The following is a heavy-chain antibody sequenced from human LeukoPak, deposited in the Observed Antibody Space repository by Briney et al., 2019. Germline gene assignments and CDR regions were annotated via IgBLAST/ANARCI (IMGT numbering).Heavy chain of an antibody. CDR2: ISGSGGST. D-gene: IGHD6-19*01. CDR3: AKDRQKYSSGWSPFDY. J-gene: IGHJ4*02. CDR1: GFTFSSYA. Sequence: GGSLRLSCAASGFTFSSYAMSWVRQAPGKGLEWGSAISGSGGSTYYADSVKGRFTISRDNSKNTLYLQMNSLRAEDTAVYYCAKDRQKYSSGWSPFDYWGQGTLVTVSS. V-gene: IGHV3-23*01.